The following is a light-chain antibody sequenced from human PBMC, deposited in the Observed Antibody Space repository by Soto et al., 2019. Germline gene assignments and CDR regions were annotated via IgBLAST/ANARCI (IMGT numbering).Light chain of an antibody. CDR2: AAS. CDR3: QQSYTTPRT. CDR1: QSISTF. V-gene: IGKV1-39*01. J-gene: IGKJ1*01. Sequence: DIQMTQSPSSLSASLGDRVSVTCRTSQSISTFLNWYQQRPGEDPKLLMYAASSLQSGVPSRFSGSGSGADFTLTIGSLQPEDFATYYCQQSYTTPRTFGQGTKVEVK.